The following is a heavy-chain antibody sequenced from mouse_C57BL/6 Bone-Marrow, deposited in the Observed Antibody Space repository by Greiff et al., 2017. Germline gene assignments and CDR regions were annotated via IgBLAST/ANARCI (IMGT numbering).Heavy chain of an antibody. J-gene: IGHJ2*01. CDR2: FHPYNDDT. CDR3: ARGVNYGGYYFDY. D-gene: IGHD2-4*01. Sequence: VQLVGSGAELVKPGASVKMSCKASGYTFTTYPIEWLKQNHGKSLEGIGNFHPYNDDTTSNEKLKGKATLTVAKSSSTVYLELSRLTSDDAAFDYCARGVNYGGYYFDYWGQGTTLTVSS. CDR1: GYTFTTYP. V-gene: IGHV1-47*01.